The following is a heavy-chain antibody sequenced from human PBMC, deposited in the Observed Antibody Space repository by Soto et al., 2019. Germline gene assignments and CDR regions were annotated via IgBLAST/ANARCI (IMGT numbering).Heavy chain of an antibody. Sequence: EVQLVESGGGLIQPGGSLRLSCTASGFIFSTYTMNWVRQARGQGLEWISYISSSGTTISYADSVKGRFTISRDNAGNSLYLQMNSLRAEDTAVYYCARGGMGHDYWGQGTLVTVSS. J-gene: IGHJ4*02. CDR3: ARGGMGHDY. V-gene: IGHV3-48*01. CDR2: ISSSGTTI. CDR1: GFIFSTYT. D-gene: IGHD1-26*01.